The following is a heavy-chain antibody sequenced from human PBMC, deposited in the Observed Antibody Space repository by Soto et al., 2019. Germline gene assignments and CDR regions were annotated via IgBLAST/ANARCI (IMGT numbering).Heavy chain of an antibody. J-gene: IGHJ6*02. Sequence: LRLSCAASGFTFSSYWMSWVRQAPGKGLEWVANIKQDGSEKYYVDSVKGRFTISRDNAKNSLYLQMNSLRAEDTAVYYCARDSSSWYIYYYYYCGMDVWGQGTTVTVSS. D-gene: IGHD6-13*01. CDR3: ARDSSSWYIYYYYYCGMDV. CDR2: IKQDGSEK. V-gene: IGHV3-7*01. CDR1: GFTFSSYW.